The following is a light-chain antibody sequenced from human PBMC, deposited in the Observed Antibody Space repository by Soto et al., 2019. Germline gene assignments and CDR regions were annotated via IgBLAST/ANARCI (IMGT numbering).Light chain of an antibody. J-gene: IGKJ2*01. Sequence: EIVLTQSPGTLSLSPGERATLSCRASQSVSSSHLAWYQQKPGQAPRLLIYGASNRATGIPDRFSGSGSGTDFTLTISRLEPEDFAVYHCQQFGSLPGTFGQGTKLEIK. CDR1: QSVSSSH. CDR2: GAS. V-gene: IGKV3-20*01. CDR3: QQFGSLPGT.